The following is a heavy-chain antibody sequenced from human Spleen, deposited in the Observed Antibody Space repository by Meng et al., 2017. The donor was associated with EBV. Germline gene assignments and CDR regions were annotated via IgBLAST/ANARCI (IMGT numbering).Heavy chain of an antibody. CDR2: LIPMSDEP. CDR1: GGTFRSDA. CDR3: ASESGRGFTPDY. Sequence: QVRVGWLGAELNKSGSLWKVSGRTAGGTFRSDAVSWVRQAPGQGREWMGGLIPMSDEPYHAQKCEGRVTITADESTSTHYMHLSGLRSDDTAVYYCASESGRGFTPDYWGQGTLVTVSS. D-gene: IGHD3-10*01. J-gene: IGHJ4*02. V-gene: IGHV1-69*01.